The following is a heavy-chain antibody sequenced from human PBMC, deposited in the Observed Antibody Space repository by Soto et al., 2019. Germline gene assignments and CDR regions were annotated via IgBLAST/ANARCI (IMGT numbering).Heavy chain of an antibody. V-gene: IGHV4-59*01. J-gene: IGHJ5*02. D-gene: IGHD3-9*01. Sequence: QVQLQESGPGLVKPSETLSLTCTASGVSTRNYFWSWVRQPRGKGLEWIGCVYYSGTTNYNSSLKSRVTITLDTAKNQFSRRVRYVTAADTVVDYCARYVNPYDTAVWFDPWGQGTLVTVSS. CDR3: ARYVNPYDTAVWFDP. CDR1: GVSTRNYF. CDR2: VYYSGTT.